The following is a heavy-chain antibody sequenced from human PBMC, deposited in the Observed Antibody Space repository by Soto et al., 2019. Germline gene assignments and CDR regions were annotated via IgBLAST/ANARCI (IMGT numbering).Heavy chain of an antibody. J-gene: IGHJ4*02. D-gene: IGHD2-15*01. CDR1: GFTFSSYA. CDR2: ISGSGGST. V-gene: IGHV3-23*01. CDR3: AKVPLGYAEYYFDY. Sequence: PXCSLALSCAASGFTFSSYAMSWVRQAPGKGLEWVSAISGSGGSTYYADSVKGRFTISRDNSKNTLYLQMNSLRAEDTAVYYCAKVPLGYAEYYFDYWGQGTLVTVSS.